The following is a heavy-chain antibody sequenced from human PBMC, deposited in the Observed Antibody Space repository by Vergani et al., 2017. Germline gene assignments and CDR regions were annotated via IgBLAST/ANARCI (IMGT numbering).Heavy chain of an antibody. CDR3: ARDHRDYNNYPGTFDI. D-gene: IGHD5-24*01. V-gene: IGHV3-11*01. CDR2: ISNSGNTI. J-gene: IGHJ3*02. Sequence: QVQLVESGGGLVKPGGSLRLSCAASGFTFSDYYMSWIRQAPEKGLEWVSYISNSGNTIEYADSVKGRFSISRDNAKSSLFLQMDSLRAEDTAVYYCARDHRDYNNYPGTFDIWGQGSMVTVSS. CDR1: GFTFSDYY.